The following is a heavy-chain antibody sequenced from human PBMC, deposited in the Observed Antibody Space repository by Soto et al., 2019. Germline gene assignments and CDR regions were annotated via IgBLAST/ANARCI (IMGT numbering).Heavy chain of an antibody. Sequence: ESGGGLVQPGGSLRLSCAASGFTFSDYWMGWVRQAPGKGLEWVATIMKDGGVKKYVDSVKGRFTISRDNAKNSLFLQMNSLRAEDTAVYYCARDSDYYKADYWGQGTLVTVSS. J-gene: IGHJ4*02. D-gene: IGHD2-21*02. V-gene: IGHV3-7*01. CDR2: IMKDGGVK. CDR1: GFTFSDYW. CDR3: ARDSDYYKADY.